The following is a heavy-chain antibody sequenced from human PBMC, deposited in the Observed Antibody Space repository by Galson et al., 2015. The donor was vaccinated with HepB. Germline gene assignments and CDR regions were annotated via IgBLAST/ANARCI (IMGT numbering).Heavy chain of an antibody. J-gene: IGHJ4*02. CDR3: VRDPPLGTPFDH. D-gene: IGHD7-27*01. Sequence: SLRLSCAGSGFTFSSYNMNWVRQAPGKGLEWVASIDSSSNYTYYADSLKGRFTISRDNAKNSLYLQMNSLRPEDTAVYYCVRDPPLGTPFDHWGQGTLVTVSS. CDR1: GFTFSSYN. V-gene: IGHV3-21*01. CDR2: IDSSSNYT.